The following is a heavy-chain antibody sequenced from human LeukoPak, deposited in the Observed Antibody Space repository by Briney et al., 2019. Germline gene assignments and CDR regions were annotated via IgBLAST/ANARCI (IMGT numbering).Heavy chain of an antibody. V-gene: IGHV4-34*01. CDR1: GGSFSGYY. Sequence: SETLSLTCAVYGGSFSGYYWSWIRQPPGKGLEWIGEINHSGSTNYNPSLKSRVTISVDTSKNQFSLKLSSVTAADTAVYYCARAGGYDFWSGYQISADAFDIWGQGTMVTVSS. D-gene: IGHD3-3*01. J-gene: IGHJ3*02. CDR2: INHSGST. CDR3: ARAGGYDFWSGYQISADAFDI.